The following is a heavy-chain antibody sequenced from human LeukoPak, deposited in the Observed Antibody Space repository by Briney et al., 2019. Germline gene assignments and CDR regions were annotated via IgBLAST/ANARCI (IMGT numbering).Heavy chain of an antibody. CDR1: GFTFSSYA. CDR3: ARVPTYYYGSGSPLYYFDY. CDR2: ISYDGSNK. Sequence: QPGRSLRLSCAASGFTFSSYAMHWVRQAPGKGLEWVAVISYDGSNKYYADSVKGRFTISRDNSKNTLYLQMNSLRAEDTAVYYCARVPTYYYGSGSPLYYFDYWGQGTLVTVSS. V-gene: IGHV3-30-3*01. D-gene: IGHD3-10*01. J-gene: IGHJ4*02.